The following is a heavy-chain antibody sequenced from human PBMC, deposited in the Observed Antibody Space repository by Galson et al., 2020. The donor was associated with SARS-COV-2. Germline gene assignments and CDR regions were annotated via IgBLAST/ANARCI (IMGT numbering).Heavy chain of an antibody. V-gene: IGHV3-23*01. J-gene: IGHJ6*03. Sequence: GGSMRLSCVASGFTLSRYGMSWVRQAPGQGLEWVATTSATTYYADSVRRRFIISRDDSNNILYLQMNGLSADDTAVYYCAKDFVRGIGYMDVWGPGTTVTVSS. CDR2: TSATT. CDR1: GFTLSRYG. D-gene: IGHD3-10*02. CDR3: AKDFVRGIGYMDV.